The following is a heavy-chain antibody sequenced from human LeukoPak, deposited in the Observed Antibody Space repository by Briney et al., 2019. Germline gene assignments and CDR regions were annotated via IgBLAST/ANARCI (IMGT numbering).Heavy chain of an antibody. Sequence: PGGTLRLSCAASGFTFSSYGMSWVRQAPGKGLEWVSAISGSGGSTYYADSVKGRFTISRDNSKNTSYLQMNSLRAEDTAVYYCAKVFEPMVRGVLRLFDYWGQGTLVTVSS. CDR3: AKVFEPMVRGVLRLFDY. D-gene: IGHD3-10*01. J-gene: IGHJ4*02. V-gene: IGHV3-23*01. CDR2: ISGSGGST. CDR1: GFTFSSYG.